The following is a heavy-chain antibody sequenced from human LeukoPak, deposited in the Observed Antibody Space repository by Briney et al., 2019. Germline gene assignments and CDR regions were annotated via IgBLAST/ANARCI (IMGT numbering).Heavy chain of an antibody. CDR1: EFTFSSYS. CDR3: ARDSGYYYDKFDC. CDR2: ISTAGTTV. Sequence: PGGSLRLSCAASEFTFSSYSMNWVRQAPGKGLEWISYISTAGTTVYYADSVKGRFAISRDNAKNSLYLQMNSLRVEDTAVYYCARDSGYYYDKFDCWGQGTLVTVSS. V-gene: IGHV3-48*04. D-gene: IGHD3-22*01. J-gene: IGHJ4*02.